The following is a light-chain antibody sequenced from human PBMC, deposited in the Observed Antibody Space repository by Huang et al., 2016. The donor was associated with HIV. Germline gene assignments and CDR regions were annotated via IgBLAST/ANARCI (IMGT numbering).Light chain of an antibody. J-gene: IGKJ1*01. V-gene: IGKV3-15*01. CDR2: AAS. Sequence: EIVMTQSPATLSVSTGERATLSCRASQSVSSNLAWYQQKPGQAPRLLIYAASTRANGIPARFSGSGSGTEFTLTISSLQSEDFAVYYCQQYNNWTRTFGQGTKVEIK. CDR3: QQYNNWTRT. CDR1: QSVSSN.